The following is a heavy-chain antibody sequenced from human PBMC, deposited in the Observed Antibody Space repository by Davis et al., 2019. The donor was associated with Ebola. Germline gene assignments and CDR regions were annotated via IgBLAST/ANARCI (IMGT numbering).Heavy chain of an antibody. V-gene: IGHV1-46*01. CDR2: INPSGCSK. Sequence: ASSVKVSCKASGYSFTSYYMHWVRQAPGQGLEWMGIINPSGCSKRYEQKLQGRVTMTRDTSTSTVYMELSSLRSEDTAVYYCARELNSIVVVVAATPNYYYYGMDVWGKGTTVTVSS. D-gene: IGHD2-15*01. J-gene: IGHJ6*04. CDR1: GYSFTSYY. CDR3: ARELNSIVVVVAATPNYYYYGMDV.